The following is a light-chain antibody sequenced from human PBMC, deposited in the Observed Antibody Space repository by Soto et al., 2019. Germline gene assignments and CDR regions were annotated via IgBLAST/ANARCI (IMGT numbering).Light chain of an antibody. CDR3: QQYGTSEII. CDR1: QSLTNSF. Sequence: EFVLTQSPGTLSLSPGERATLSCRASQSLTNSFIAWYQQRPGQGPRLLIYDTSSRASGIPDRFSGSGSGTDFTLTISRLETEDFAVFYCQQYGTSEIIFGQGTRLEIK. CDR2: DTS. V-gene: IGKV3-20*01. J-gene: IGKJ5*01.